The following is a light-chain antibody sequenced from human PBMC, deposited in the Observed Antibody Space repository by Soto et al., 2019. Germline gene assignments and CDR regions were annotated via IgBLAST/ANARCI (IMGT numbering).Light chain of an antibody. V-gene: IGLV3-21*04. CDR3: QVWDSSSDHLV. CDR2: YDS. Sequence: SYELTQPPSVSVAPGKTARITCGGNNIGSTSVHWYQQKPGQAPVLVIYYDSDRPSGIPERFSGSNSGNTATLTISMVEAGDEADYYCQVWDSSSDHLVFGGGTKLTVL. J-gene: IGLJ2*01. CDR1: NIGSTS.